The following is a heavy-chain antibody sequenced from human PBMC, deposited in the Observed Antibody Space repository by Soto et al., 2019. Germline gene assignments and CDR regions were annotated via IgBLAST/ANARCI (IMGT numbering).Heavy chain of an antibody. D-gene: IGHD3-22*01. J-gene: IGHJ4*02. CDR1: GFTFSSYS. CDR2: ISSSSSYI. Sequence: KPGGSLRLSCAASGFTFSSYSMNWVRQAPGKGLEWVSSISSSSSYIYYADSVKGRFTISRDNAKNSLYLQMNSLRAEDTAVYYCARDPYYYDSSGYLDYWGQGTLVTVSS. V-gene: IGHV3-21*01. CDR3: ARDPYYYDSSGYLDY.